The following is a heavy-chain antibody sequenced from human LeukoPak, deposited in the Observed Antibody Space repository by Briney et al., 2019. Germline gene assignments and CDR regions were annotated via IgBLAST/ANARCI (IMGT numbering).Heavy chain of an antibody. CDR1: GFTFSTYS. CDR2: ISSSSTYI. Sequence: GGSLRLSCAASGFTFSTYSMTWVRQAPGRGLEWVSSISSSSTYIYYADSVEGRFTISRDNAKNSLYLQMNSLRAEDTAVYYCSRDLIEDIVVVVTTMWELDYWGQGTLVTVSS. CDR3: SRDLIEDIVVVVTTMWELDY. J-gene: IGHJ4*02. V-gene: IGHV3-21*01. D-gene: IGHD2-15*01.